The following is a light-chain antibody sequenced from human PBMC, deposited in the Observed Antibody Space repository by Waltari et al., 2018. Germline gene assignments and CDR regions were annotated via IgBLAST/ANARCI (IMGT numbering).Light chain of an antibody. CDR2: WAS. J-gene: IGKJ1*01. CDR3: QQYYTNPRT. Sequence: DIVMTQSPDSLTVSLGGRATINCKSNQSVLYNSNNKNYVAWYQQKPGQPPNLLIYWASTRQSGVPDRFSGSGSGTDFTLTISSLQAEDVAVYHCQQYYTNPRTFGQGTKVEIK. CDR1: QSVLYNSNNKNY. V-gene: IGKV4-1*01.